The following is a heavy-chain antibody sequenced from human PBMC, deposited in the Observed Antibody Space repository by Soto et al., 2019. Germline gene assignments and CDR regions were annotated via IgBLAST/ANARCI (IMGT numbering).Heavy chain of an antibody. D-gene: IGHD2-15*01. CDR3: ASSTPPAATQGRVYFDY. CDR2: IIPIFGTA. V-gene: IGHV1-69*13. J-gene: IGHJ4*02. CDR1: GGTFSSYA. Sequence: SVKVSCTASGGTFSSYAISWVRQAPGQGLEWMGGIIPIFGTANYAQKFQGRVTITADESTSTAYMELSSLRSEDTAVYYCASSTPPAATQGRVYFDYWGQGTLVTVSS.